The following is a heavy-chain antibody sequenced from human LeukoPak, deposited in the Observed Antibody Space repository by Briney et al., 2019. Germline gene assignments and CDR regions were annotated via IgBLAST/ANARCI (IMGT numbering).Heavy chain of an antibody. Sequence: GRSPRLSCAASGFTFRNYGMHWVRQAPGKGLEWVAVIWYDGSNKYYADSVRGRFTVSRDNAKNTLYLQMNSLKAEDTAVYYCARDRHWLQTHYFDYWGQGTLISVSS. CDR3: ARDRHWLQTHYFDY. CDR2: IWYDGSNK. D-gene: IGHD5-24*01. CDR1: GFTFRNYG. V-gene: IGHV3-33*01. J-gene: IGHJ4*02.